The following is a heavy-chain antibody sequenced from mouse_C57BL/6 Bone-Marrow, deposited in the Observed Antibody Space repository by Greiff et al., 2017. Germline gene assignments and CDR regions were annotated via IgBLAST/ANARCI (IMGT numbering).Heavy chain of an antibody. V-gene: IGHV1-81*01. CDR3: ARERLRYYAMDY. J-gene: IGHJ4*01. D-gene: IGHD2-4*01. Sequence: QVQLQQSGAELARPGASVKLSCKASGYTFTSYGISWVKQRTGQGLEWIGEIYPRSGNTYYNEKFKGKATLTADKSSSTAYMELRSLTSEDTAVYYCARERLRYYAMDYWGQGTSVTVSS. CDR1: GYTFTSYG. CDR2: IYPRSGNT.